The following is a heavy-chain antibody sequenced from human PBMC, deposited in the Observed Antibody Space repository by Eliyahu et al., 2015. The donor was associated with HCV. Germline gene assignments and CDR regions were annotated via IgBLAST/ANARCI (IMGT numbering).Heavy chain of an antibody. CDR3: ARRLRSGSQPETH. CDR2: ITPPFNGDT. Sequence: QVQLVQSGGEVKKPGASVKVSCKTSGYTFVDYGLSWVRQAPGQGLEWMGWITPPFNGDTYLAPRFQGRVTLTTERSTATGFMELRTLASDDTAVYFCARRLRSGSQPETHWGQGTLVTVSS. V-gene: IGHV1-18*01. D-gene: IGHD1-26*01. J-gene: IGHJ4*02. CDR1: GYTFVDYG.